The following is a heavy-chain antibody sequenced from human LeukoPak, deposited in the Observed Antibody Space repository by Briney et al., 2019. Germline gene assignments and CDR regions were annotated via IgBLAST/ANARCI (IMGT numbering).Heavy chain of an antibody. J-gene: IGHJ4*02. CDR2: ISYDGSNK. D-gene: IGHD6-19*01. CDR3: AKDSRIAVAGTRGRVDY. CDR1: GFTFSSYG. Sequence: PGGSLRLSCAASGFTFSSYGMHWVRQAPGKGLEWVAVISYDGSNKYYADSVKGRFTISRDNSKNTLYLQMNSLRAEDTAVYYCAKDSRIAVAGTRGRVDYWGQGTLVTVSS. V-gene: IGHV3-30*18.